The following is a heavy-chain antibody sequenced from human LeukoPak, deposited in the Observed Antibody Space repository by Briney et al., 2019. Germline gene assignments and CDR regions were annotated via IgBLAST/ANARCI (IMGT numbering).Heavy chain of an antibody. V-gene: IGHV4-61*02. D-gene: IGHD5-18*01. CDR2: MSSSGIS. CDR3: ARVSRWKYSYGPYYYYYYMDV. Sequence: SETLSLTCTVSNGSISSDTYFWSWIRQPAGKGLEWIGRMSSSGISTYSPSLKSRVTISVDTSKNQFSLKLSSVTAADTAVYYCARVSRWKYSYGPYYYYYYMDVWGKGTTVTISS. J-gene: IGHJ6*03. CDR1: NGSISSDTYF.